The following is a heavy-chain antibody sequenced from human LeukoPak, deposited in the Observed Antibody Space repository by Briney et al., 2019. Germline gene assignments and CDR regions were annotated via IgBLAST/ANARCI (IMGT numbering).Heavy chain of an antibody. CDR2: IILIFGTA. Sequence: SVKVSCKASGGTFSSYAISWVRQAPGQGLEWMGGIILIFGTANYAQKFQGRVTITADESTSTAYMELSSLRSEDTAVYYCARAEGRYYDSRGFDYWGQGTLVTVSS. D-gene: IGHD3-22*01. V-gene: IGHV1-69*13. CDR3: ARAEGRYYDSRGFDY. CDR1: GGTFSSYA. J-gene: IGHJ4*02.